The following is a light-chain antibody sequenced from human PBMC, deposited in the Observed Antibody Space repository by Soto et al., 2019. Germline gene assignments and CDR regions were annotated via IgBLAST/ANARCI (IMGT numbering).Light chain of an antibody. CDR3: QQYNSYSPST. V-gene: IGKV1-5*01. Sequence: DIQMTQSPSTLSAYVGDRVTITCRASQSISSWLAWYQQKPGKAPKLLIYDASSLESGVPSRFSGSGSGTEFTLTISSLQPDDFATYYCQQYNSYSPSTFGQGTKVDIK. J-gene: IGKJ1*01. CDR2: DAS. CDR1: QSISSW.